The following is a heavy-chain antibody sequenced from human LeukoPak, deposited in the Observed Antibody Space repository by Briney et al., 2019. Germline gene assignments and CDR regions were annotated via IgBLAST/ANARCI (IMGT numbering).Heavy chain of an antibody. J-gene: IGHJ4*02. Sequence: ASVKVSCKASGYTFTSYGISWVRQAPGQGLEWMGWMNPNSGNTGYAQKFQGRVTMTRNTSISTAYMELSSLRSEDTAVYYCARENDYGDLYDYWGQGTLVTVSS. D-gene: IGHD4-17*01. CDR1: GYTFTSYG. CDR2: MNPNSGNT. V-gene: IGHV1-8*02. CDR3: ARENDYGDLYDY.